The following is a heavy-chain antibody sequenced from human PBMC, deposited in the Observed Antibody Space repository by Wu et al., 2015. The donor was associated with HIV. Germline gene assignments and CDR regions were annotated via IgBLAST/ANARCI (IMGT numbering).Heavy chain of an antibody. D-gene: IGHD6-13*01. CDR2: IIPMSDTT. J-gene: IGHJ3*02. V-gene: IGHV1-69*13. CDR1: GGTFTNNV. Sequence: QVRLVQSGAEVKQPGSSVKVSCRASGGTFTNNVVSWVRQAPGQGLEWMARIIPMSDTTNYAQKFQGRVTITADRITSTAYMEMRSLRSEDTATYYCVRVAGSSWYREFDMWGRGTMVTVSS. CDR3: VRVAGSSWYREFDM.